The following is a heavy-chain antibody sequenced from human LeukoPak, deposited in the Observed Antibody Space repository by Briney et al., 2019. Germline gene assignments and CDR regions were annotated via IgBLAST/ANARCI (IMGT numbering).Heavy chain of an antibody. Sequence: SETLSLTCTVSGGSISSYYWSWIRQPPGKGLEWIGTIFRIGSSYFNPSLKSRVTISVDTSMNQFSLKLSSVTAADTALYYCARVIDVAASGYFDSWGQGTQVTVSS. CDR1: GGSISSYY. V-gene: IGHV4-59*08. CDR3: ARVIDVAASGYFDS. J-gene: IGHJ4*02. CDR2: IFRIGSS. D-gene: IGHD6-25*01.